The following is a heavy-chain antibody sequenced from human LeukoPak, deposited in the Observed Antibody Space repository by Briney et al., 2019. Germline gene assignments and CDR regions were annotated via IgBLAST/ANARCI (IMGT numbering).Heavy chain of an antibody. V-gene: IGHV4-39*01. Sequence: MASETLSLTCTVSGGPISSSPYYWDWIRQSPGKGLEWIGNIHYTGKTYYNPSLKSRVIISVDTSKNQFSLKVSSVTAADTAVYYCARGVAAFDFWGQGTAVTVSS. D-gene: IGHD2-15*01. CDR1: GGPISSSPYY. CDR2: IHYTGKT. CDR3: ARGVAAFDF. J-gene: IGHJ4*02.